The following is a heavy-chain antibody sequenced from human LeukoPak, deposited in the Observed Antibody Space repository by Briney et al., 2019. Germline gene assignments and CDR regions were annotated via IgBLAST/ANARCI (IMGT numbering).Heavy chain of an antibody. V-gene: IGHV4-61*02. CDR3: ARDRKLLRYFDWYFGL. CDR2: IYTSGST. D-gene: IGHD3-9*01. J-gene: IGHJ2*01. CDR1: GGSISSGSYN. Sequence: PSQTLSLTCTVSGGSISSGSYNWSWIRQPAGKGLEWIGRIYTSGSTNYNPSLKSRVTISVDTSKNQFSLKLSSVTAADTAVYYCARDRKLLRYFDWYFGLWGRGTLVTVSS.